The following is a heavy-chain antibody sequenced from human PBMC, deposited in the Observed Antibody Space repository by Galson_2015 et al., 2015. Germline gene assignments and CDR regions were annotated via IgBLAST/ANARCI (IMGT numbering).Heavy chain of an antibody. CDR1: GFSVSSYG. Sequence: SLRLSCAASGFSVSSYGIHRVRQAPGTGLEWAADIWSDGTKKEYADSVKGRFTISRDTSKNTVYLQMNSLRVEDTAVYYCARDKSYFALECWGQGTLVTVSS. V-gene: IGHV3-33*01. J-gene: IGHJ4*02. CDR2: IWSDGTKK. D-gene: IGHD1-26*01. CDR3: ARDKSYFALEC.